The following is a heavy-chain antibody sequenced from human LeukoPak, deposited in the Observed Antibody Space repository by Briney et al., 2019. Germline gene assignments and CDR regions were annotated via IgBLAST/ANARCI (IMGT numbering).Heavy chain of an antibody. CDR1: GGSISSSSYY. Sequence: SETLSLTCTVSGGSISSSSYYWGWIRQPPGKGLEWIGSIYYSGSTYYNPSSKSRLTISVDTSKNQFSLKLSSVPAADTAVYYCARLISDAFDIWGQGTMVTVSS. CDR3: ARLISDAFDI. J-gene: IGHJ3*02. CDR2: IYYSGST. V-gene: IGHV4-39*01.